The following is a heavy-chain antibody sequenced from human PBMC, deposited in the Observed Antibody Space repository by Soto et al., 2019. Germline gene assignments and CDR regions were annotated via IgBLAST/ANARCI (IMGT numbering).Heavy chain of an antibody. D-gene: IGHD2-15*01. CDR3: ARGYCSGGNCYSGMDV. Sequence: GASVNVSCKSSGGTFSTHSIIWVRQAPGHGLEWMGGIIPISGTTYYTQKFQGRVTITADEPTSTAFMELSSLKSDDTAVFYCARGYCSGGNCYSGMDVWGQGTMVTVSS. V-gene: IGHV1-69*13. CDR1: GGTFSTHS. CDR2: IIPISGTT. J-gene: IGHJ6*02.